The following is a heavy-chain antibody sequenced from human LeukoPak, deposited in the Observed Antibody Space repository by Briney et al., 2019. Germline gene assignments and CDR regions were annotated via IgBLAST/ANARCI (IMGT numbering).Heavy chain of an antibody. J-gene: IGHJ4*02. CDR1: GFTFSSYG. Sequence: PGGSLRLSCAASGFTFSSYGMHWVRQAPGKGLEWVAVIWYDGNNKYYADPVKGRFTISRDNSQNTLYLQMNSLRVEDTAVYYCAKDTGLVAATRYYFDYWGQGTLVTVSS. D-gene: IGHD1-26*01. CDR3: AKDTGLVAATRYYFDY. CDR2: IWYDGNNK. V-gene: IGHV3-33*06.